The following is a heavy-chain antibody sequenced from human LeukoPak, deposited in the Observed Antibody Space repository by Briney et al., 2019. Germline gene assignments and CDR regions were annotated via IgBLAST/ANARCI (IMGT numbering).Heavy chain of an antibody. J-gene: IGHJ6*03. CDR2: IFHSGTT. V-gene: IGHV4-59*01. CDR1: GGSISSYY. Sequence: SETLPLTCTVSGGSISSYYWSWIRQPPGKGLEWIAYIFHSGTTKYNPSLKSRVAISLDTPKSQFSLKLHSVTAADTAVYYCARGGYYYLDVWGRGTTVTVSS. CDR3: ARGGYYYLDV.